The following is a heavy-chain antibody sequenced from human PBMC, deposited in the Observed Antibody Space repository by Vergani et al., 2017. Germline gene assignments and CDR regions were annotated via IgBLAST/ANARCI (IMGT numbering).Heavy chain of an antibody. V-gene: IGHV1-46*01. J-gene: IGHJ2*01. CDR3: ARDCPGGGGDCSAGWYFDL. Sequence: QVQVVQSGAEVKKSGASVKVSCKTSGYTFSNYYMHWVRQAPGQGLEWMGIINPSGGHTNYAQKFQGRVTMTRDTSTSTVYMELSNLRSEDTAVYYCARDCPGGGGDCSAGWYFDLWGRGTLVTVSS. D-gene: IGHD2-21*02. CDR2: INPSGGHT. CDR1: GYTFSNYY.